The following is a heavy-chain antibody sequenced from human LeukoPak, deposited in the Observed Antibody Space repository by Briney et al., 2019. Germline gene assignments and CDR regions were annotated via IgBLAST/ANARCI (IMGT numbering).Heavy chain of an antibody. J-gene: IGHJ4*02. CDR3: TRLLAEGS. V-gene: IGHV3-73*01. Sequence: GGSLRLSCAASGFTFGTYWMSWVRQASGKGLEWVGRIRSKANSYATTHAASVKGRFTISRDDSTNTVYLQMNSLKAEDTAVYYCTRLLAEGSWGQGTLVTVSS. CDR2: IRSKANSYAT. CDR1: GFTFGTYW.